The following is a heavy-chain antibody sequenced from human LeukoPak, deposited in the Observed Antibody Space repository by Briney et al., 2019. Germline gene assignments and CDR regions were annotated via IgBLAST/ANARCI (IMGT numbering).Heavy chain of an antibody. CDR2: IYTSGST. D-gene: IGHD6-19*01. CDR3: ASHSSGWYWYFDL. V-gene: IGHV4-61*02. Sequence: SQTLSLTCTVSGGSISSGSYYWSWIRQPAGKGLDWIGRIYTSGSTNYNPSLKSLVTISVDTSKNQFSLKLSSVTAADTAVYYCASHSSGWYWYFDLWGRGTLVTVSS. J-gene: IGHJ2*01. CDR1: GGSISSGSYY.